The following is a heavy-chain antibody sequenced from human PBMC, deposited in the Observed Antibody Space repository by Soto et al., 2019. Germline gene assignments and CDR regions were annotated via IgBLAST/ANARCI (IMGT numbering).Heavy chain of an antibody. Sequence: LSLTCTVSGGAISTYYWTWIRQPAGKGLEWIGRIYSSGSTKYNPSLQSRVTMSLDTSNNQFSLRLTSVTAADTAVYYCARGQRFSDWFDPWGQGTLVTVSS. CDR3: ARGQRFSDWFDP. D-gene: IGHD3-3*01. J-gene: IGHJ5*02. V-gene: IGHV4-4*07. CDR1: GGAISTYY. CDR2: IYSSGST.